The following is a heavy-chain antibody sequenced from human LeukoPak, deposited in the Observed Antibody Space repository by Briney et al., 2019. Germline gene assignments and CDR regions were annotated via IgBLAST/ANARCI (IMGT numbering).Heavy chain of an antibody. D-gene: IGHD3-10*01. V-gene: IGHV4-30-4*01. Sequence: SETLSLTCTVSGGSISSYCWSWVRQPPGKGLEWIGYIYYNGNTYYNPSLKSRATISVDTSKNQFSLKLSSVTAADTAVYYCAREIETMVRGGVVRWFDPWGQGTLVTVSS. CDR2: IYYNGNT. CDR3: AREIETMVRGGVVRWFDP. J-gene: IGHJ5*02. CDR1: GGSISSYC.